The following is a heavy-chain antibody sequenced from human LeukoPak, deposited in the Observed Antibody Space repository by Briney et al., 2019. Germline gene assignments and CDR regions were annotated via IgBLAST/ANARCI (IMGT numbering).Heavy chain of an antibody. CDR3: ARRGGLQRNWFDP. CDR1: GGSISSSSYY. Sequence: SETLSLTCTASGGSISSSSYYWGWIRQPPGKGLEWIGSIYYSGSTYYNPSLKSRVTISVDTSKNQFSLKLSSVTAADTAVYYCARRGGLQRNWFDPWGQGTLVTVSS. V-gene: IGHV4-39*01. D-gene: IGHD3-16*01. CDR2: IYYSGST. J-gene: IGHJ5*02.